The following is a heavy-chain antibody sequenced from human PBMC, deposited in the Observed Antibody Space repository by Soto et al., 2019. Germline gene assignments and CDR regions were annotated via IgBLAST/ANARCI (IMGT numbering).Heavy chain of an antibody. J-gene: IGHJ6*02. CDR2: ISNSRSTI. CDR1: GFTFSSYS. CDR3: ARDVYCSGVSCYSPEDYNYYGMDV. Sequence: QLVESGGGLVKPGGSLRLSCAASGFTFSSYSMNWVRQAPGKGLEWLSYISNSRSTIYYADSVKGRFTISRDNAKNSLYLQMNSLRDEDTAVYYCARDVYCSGVSCYSPEDYNYYGMDVWGQGTTVTVSS. V-gene: IGHV3-48*02. D-gene: IGHD2-15*01.